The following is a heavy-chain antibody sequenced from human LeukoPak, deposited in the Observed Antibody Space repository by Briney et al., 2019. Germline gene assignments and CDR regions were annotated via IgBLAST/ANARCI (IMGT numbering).Heavy chain of an antibody. CDR3: ARVYSSSLSFDY. CDR1: GYTFTGYY. J-gene: IGHJ4*02. V-gene: IGHV1-2*02. D-gene: IGHD6-6*01. CDR2: INPNSGGT. Sequence: ASVKVSCKASGYTFTGYYMHWVRQAPGQGLEWMGWINPNSGGTNYAQKFQGRVTMTRDTSISTAYMELSRLRSDDTAAYYCARVYSSSLSFDYWGQGTLVTVSS.